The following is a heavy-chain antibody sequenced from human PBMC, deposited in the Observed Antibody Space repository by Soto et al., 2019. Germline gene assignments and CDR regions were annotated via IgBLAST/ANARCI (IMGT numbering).Heavy chain of an antibody. D-gene: IGHD6-19*01. CDR1: GESFSGYS. V-gene: IGHV4-34*01. CDR2: INHSGST. J-gene: IGHJ5*02. CDR3: ATQIAVAGTSYNWFDP. Sequence: SETLSLTCAVYGESFSGYSWSWIRQPPGKGLEWIGEINHSGSTNYNPSLKSRATISVDTSKNQFSLKLSSVTAADRAVYYCATQIAVAGTSYNWFDPWGQGTLVTVSS.